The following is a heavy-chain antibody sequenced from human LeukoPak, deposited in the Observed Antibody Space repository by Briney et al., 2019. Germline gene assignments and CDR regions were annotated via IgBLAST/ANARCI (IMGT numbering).Heavy chain of an antibody. Sequence: GGSLRLSCAASGFTFSSYAMHWVRQAPGKGLGWVAVISYDGSNKYYADSVKGRFTISRDNSKNTRYLQMNSLRAEDTAVYYCARLGHSSGWYYFDYWGQGTLVTVSS. CDR3: ARLGHSSGWYYFDY. CDR2: ISYDGSNK. CDR1: GFTFSSYA. D-gene: IGHD6-19*01. V-gene: IGHV3-30*04. J-gene: IGHJ4*02.